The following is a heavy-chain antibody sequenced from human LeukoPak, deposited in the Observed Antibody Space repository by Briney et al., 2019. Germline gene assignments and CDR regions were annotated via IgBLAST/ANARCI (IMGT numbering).Heavy chain of an antibody. J-gene: IGHJ4*02. CDR1: GGSISSDNYY. V-gene: IGHV4-39*01. CDR2: IYYSGNT. CDR3: ARLYTGFCSSTSCSLNYYFDY. D-gene: IGHD2-2*01. Sequence: PSETLSLTCTVSGGSISSDNYYWGWIRQPPGKGLEWIGSIYYSGNTFYNPSLKSRVTISVDTSKNQFSLKLSSVTAADTAVYYCARLYTGFCSSTSCSLNYYFDYWGQGTLVTVSS.